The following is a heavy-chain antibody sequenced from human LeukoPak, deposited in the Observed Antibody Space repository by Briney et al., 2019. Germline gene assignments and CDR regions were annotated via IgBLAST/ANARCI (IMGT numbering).Heavy chain of an antibody. V-gene: IGHV3-21*01. J-gene: IGHJ4*02. CDR1: GFTFSSYS. Sequence: GGSLRLSCAASGFTFSSYSMNWVRQAPGKGLEWVSSISSSSSYIYYADSVKGRFTISRDNARNSLYLQMNSLGVEDTAVYYCKSGGAAPGAFDYWGQGALVTVSS. CDR2: ISSSSSYI. CDR3: KSGGAAPGAFDY. D-gene: IGHD6-13*01.